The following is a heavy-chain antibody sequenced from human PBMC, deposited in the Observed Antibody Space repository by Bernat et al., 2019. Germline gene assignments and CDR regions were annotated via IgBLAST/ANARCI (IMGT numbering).Heavy chain of an antibody. Sequence: QVQLVQSGAEVKKPGASVKVSCKVSGYTLTELSMHWVRQSPGKGLEWMGGFDPEDGETIYAQKFQGRVNMHEDTSTDTAYMELNSMRSEDQAVYYCATGEYCTGGVCYTTDFDYWGQGTLVTVS. CDR3: ATGEYCTGGVCYTTDFDY. J-gene: IGHJ4*02. CDR1: GYTLTELS. CDR2: FDPEDGET. D-gene: IGHD2-8*02. V-gene: IGHV1-24*01.